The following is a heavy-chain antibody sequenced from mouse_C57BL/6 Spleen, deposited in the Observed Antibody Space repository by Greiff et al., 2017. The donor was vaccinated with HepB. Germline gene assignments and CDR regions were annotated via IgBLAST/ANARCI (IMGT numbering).Heavy chain of an antibody. CDR2: IWRGGST. CDR1: GFSLTSYG. V-gene: IGHV2-5*01. Sequence: VQGVESGPGLVQPSQSLSITCTVSGFSLTSYGVHWVRQSPGKGLEWLGVIWRGGSTDYNAAFMSRLSITKDNSKSQVFFKMNSLQADDTAIYYCAKNYYGSMYFDYWGQGTTLTVSS. D-gene: IGHD1-1*01. J-gene: IGHJ2*01. CDR3: AKNYYGSMYFDY.